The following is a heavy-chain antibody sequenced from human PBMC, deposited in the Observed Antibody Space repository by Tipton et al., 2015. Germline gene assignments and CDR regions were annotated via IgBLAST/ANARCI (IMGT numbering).Heavy chain of an antibody. Sequence: TLSLTCTVSGDSLSTYYWSWIRQSPGKGLEWIGYIYYNGNTKYNPSLKGRVTILVDTSKNQFSLKLSSVTAADTAVYYCARDFTPYQYYGLDVWGQGTTVTVSS. CDR3: ARDFTPYQYYGLDV. CDR2: IYYNGNT. J-gene: IGHJ6*02. CDR1: GDSLSTYY. V-gene: IGHV4-59*12. D-gene: IGHD2-15*01.